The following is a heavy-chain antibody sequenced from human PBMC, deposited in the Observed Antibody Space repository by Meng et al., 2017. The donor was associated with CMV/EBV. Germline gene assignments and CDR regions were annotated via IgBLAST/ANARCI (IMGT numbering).Heavy chain of an antibody. CDR2: IYHSGST. CDR1: GYSISSGYY. Sequence: GSLRLSCTVSGYSISSGYYWGWIRQPPGKGLEWIGSIYHSGSTYYNPSLKSRVTISVDTSKNQFSLKLSSVTAADTAVYYCARAPPWDEFDYWGQGTLVTVSS. D-gene: IGHD1-26*01. J-gene: IGHJ4*02. V-gene: IGHV4-38-2*02. CDR3: ARAPPWDEFDY.